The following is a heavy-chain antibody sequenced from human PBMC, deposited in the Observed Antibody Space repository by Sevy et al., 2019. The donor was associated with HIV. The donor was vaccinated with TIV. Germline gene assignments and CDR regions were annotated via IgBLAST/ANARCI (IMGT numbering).Heavy chain of an antibody. D-gene: IGHD3-3*01. CDR1: GFTFSSYA. CDR3: ARDGTIFGVVIIGPFDY. V-gene: IGHV3-30-3*01. J-gene: IGHJ4*02. Sequence: GGSLRLSCAASGFTFSSYAMHWVRQAPGKGLEWVAVISYDGSNKYYADSVKGRFTISRDNSKNTLYLQMNSLRAEETAVYYCARDGTIFGVVIIGPFDYWGQGTLVTVSS. CDR2: ISYDGSNK.